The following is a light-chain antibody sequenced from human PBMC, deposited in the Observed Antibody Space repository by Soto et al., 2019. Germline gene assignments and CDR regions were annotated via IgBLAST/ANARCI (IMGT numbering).Light chain of an antibody. CDR2: DAS. CDR1: QSVSSSY. V-gene: IGKV3-20*01. J-gene: IGKJ1*01. CDR3: QQYGRSPRT. Sequence: EIVLTQSPGTLSLSPGERATLSCRASQSVSSSYLAWYQHKPGQAPRLLIYDASSRATGIPDRFSGSGSGTDFTLTISRLEPEDFAVYYCQQYGRSPRTFGQGTKVEIK.